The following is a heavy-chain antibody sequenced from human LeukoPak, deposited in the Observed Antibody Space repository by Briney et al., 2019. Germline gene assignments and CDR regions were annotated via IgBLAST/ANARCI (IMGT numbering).Heavy chain of an antibody. Sequence: GASVKVSCKASGYTFTNNAMHWVRQAPGQRLEWMGWINGGKDNTRHSQKFQGRLTFTRDTSARTAYMELSSLRSEDTAVYYCATGRPGVSIPYYFDYWGQGTLVTVSS. V-gene: IGHV1-3*01. J-gene: IGHJ4*02. D-gene: IGHD2-21*01. CDR2: INGGKDNT. CDR3: ATGRPGVSIPYYFDY. CDR1: GYTFTNNA.